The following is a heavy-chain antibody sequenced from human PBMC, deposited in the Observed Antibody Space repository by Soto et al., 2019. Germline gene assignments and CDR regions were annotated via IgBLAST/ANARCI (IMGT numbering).Heavy chain of an antibody. D-gene: IGHD3-22*01. CDR2: ISGGGGGR. V-gene: IGHV3-23*01. CDR3: ATEVHYDSSGGLDS. J-gene: IGHJ4*02. CDR1: GFTFDNFA. Sequence: EVRLLESGGGLEHPGGSRRLSVTTSGFTFDNFAMSWVGQAPGRGLDWVSAISGGGGGRYYADSVKGRFMISRDNTKHRVYRHVNGLTIECPAGYYCATEVHYDSSGGLDSWGKGTLLTLSS.